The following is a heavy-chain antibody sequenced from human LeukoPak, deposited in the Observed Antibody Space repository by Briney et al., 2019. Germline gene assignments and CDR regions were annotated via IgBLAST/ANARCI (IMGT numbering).Heavy chain of an antibody. CDR1: GYSFNSYW. CDR3: ARHDYSSSWYYFDY. CDR2: IYPGDSDT. Sequence: GESLKISCKGSGYSFNSYWIGWVRQMPGKGLERMGIIYPGDSDTRYSPSFQGQVTISADKSISTAYLQWSSLKASDTAMYYCARHDYSSSWYYFDYWGRGTLVTVSS. V-gene: IGHV5-51*01. J-gene: IGHJ4*02. D-gene: IGHD6-13*01.